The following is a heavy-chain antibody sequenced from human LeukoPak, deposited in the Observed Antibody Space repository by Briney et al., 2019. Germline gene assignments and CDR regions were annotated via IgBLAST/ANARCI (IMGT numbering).Heavy chain of an antibody. V-gene: IGHV4-39*01. CDR1: GGSIRSSSYY. D-gene: IGHD2/OR15-2a*01. CDR3: AGHHPRNTVDF. Sequence: SETLSLTCTVSGGSIRSSSYYWGWIRQPPGKGLEWIGTIFHSGSTYYTPSLRSRVAMSVDTSKNQFSLKLNSVTAADTAVYYCAGHHPRNTVDFWGQGTLVTVSS. CDR2: IFHSGST. J-gene: IGHJ4*02.